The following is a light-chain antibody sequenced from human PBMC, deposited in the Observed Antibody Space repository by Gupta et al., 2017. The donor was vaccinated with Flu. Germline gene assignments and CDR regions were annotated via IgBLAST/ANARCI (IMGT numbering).Light chain of an antibody. V-gene: IGLV6-57*03. CDR3: QSYDSSNRGV. J-gene: IGLJ3*02. Sequence: NFLLTQPHSVSESPGKTVTISCPRSSGSIANNYVQWYQQRPGSAPAIVIYEDNERPSGVPDRFSGSIDRSSNSASLTISGLRTEDEADYYCQSYDSSNRGVFGGGTKLTVL. CDR1: SGSIANNY. CDR2: EDN.